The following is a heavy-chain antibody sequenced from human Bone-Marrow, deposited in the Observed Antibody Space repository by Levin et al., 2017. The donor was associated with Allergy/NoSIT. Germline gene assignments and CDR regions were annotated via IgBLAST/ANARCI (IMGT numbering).Heavy chain of an antibody. CDR3: ARAKWLVLNHRRYYYGMDV. CDR1: GYTFTSYD. CDR2: MNPNSGNT. J-gene: IGHJ6*02. D-gene: IGHD6-19*01. V-gene: IGHV1-8*01. Sequence: GGSLRLSCKASGYTFTSYDINWVRQATGQGLEWMGWMNPNSGNTGYAQKFQGRVTMTRNTSISTAYMELSSLRSEDTAVYYCARAKWLVLNHRRYYYGMDVWGQGTTVTVSS.